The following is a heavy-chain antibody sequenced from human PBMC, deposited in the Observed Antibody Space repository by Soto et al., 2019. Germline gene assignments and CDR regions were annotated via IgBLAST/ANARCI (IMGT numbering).Heavy chain of an antibody. CDR1: GFTFDDYT. Sequence: GGSLRLSCAASGFTFDDYTMHWVRQAPGKGLEWVSLISWDGGSTYYADSVKGRSTISRDNTKNSLYLQMNSLRAEDTAVYYCARWSDIVVVPAAKVYAFDIWGQGTMVTVSS. V-gene: IGHV3-43*01. CDR2: ISWDGGST. D-gene: IGHD2-2*01. J-gene: IGHJ3*02. CDR3: ARWSDIVVVPAAKVYAFDI.